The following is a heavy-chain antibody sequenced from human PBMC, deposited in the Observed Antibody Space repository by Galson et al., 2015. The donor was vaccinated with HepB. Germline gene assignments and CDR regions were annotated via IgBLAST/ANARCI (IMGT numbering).Heavy chain of an antibody. V-gene: IGHV3-30*18. Sequence: SLRLSCAASGFTLSSNGMHWVRQAPGKGLEWVTFLSYDGSNEYYADSVKGRFTISRDKSKNTLYLQMNSPRGEDTAVYYCAKDRAVRLSYYGMDVWGQGTTVTVSS. CDR1: GFTLSSNG. J-gene: IGHJ6*02. D-gene: IGHD6-6*01. CDR2: LSYDGSNE. CDR3: AKDRAVRLSYYGMDV.